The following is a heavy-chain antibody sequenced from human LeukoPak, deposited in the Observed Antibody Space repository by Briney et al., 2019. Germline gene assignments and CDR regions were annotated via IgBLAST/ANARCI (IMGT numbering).Heavy chain of an antibody. V-gene: IGHV3-21*01. CDR1: GFTFSSYS. J-gene: IGHJ6*04. CDR3: ARDKRGGYSGYDYSSGMDV. Sequence: GGSLRLSCAASGFTFSSYSINWVRQAPGKGLEWVSSISSSSSYIYYADSVKGRFTISRDNAKNSLYLQMNSLRAEDTAVYYCARDKRGGYSGYDYSSGMDVWGKGTTVTVSS. D-gene: IGHD5-12*01. CDR2: ISSSSSYI.